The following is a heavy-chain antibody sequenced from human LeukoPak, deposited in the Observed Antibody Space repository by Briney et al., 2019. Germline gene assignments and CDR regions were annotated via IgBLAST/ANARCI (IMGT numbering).Heavy chain of an antibody. D-gene: IGHD6-6*01. Sequence: GSSVKVSCKASRGTFPNYAISWVRQAPGQGLEWMGGIIPIFGTANYAQKFQGRVTITTDESTSTAYMELSSLRSEDTAVYYCARPEYSSSSPGGGAFGIWGQGTMVTVSS. CDR1: RGTFPNYA. V-gene: IGHV1-69*05. CDR2: IIPIFGTA. CDR3: ARPEYSSSSPGGGAFGI. J-gene: IGHJ3*02.